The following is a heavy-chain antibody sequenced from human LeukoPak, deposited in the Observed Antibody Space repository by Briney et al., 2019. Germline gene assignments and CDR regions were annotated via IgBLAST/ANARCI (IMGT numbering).Heavy chain of an antibody. CDR2: INNDGSST. Sequence: GGSLRLSCAASGFTLSSYWMHWVRQAPGKGLEWVSRINNDGSSTKYADFVKVRFTISRDNAKNTLYLQMNSLRADDTALYYCARDGDAVVVPIDYWGQGTLVTVTS. J-gene: IGHJ4*02. D-gene: IGHD5-18*01. CDR1: GFTLSSYW. CDR3: ARDGDAVVVPIDY. V-gene: IGHV3-74*01.